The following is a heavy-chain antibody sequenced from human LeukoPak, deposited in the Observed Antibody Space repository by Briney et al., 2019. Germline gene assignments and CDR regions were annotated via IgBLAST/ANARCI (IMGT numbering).Heavy chain of an antibody. J-gene: IGHJ4*02. CDR2: IYYTGST. D-gene: IGHD6-19*01. Sequence: PAETLSLTCTVSGGSISSYYWSWIRQPPGKGLEWIGYIYYTGSTNYKPSLKSRVTISVDTSKYQFSLKLSSVTAADTAVYYCARGDSSGWYLFVYWGQGTLVTVSS. CDR1: GGSISSYY. V-gene: IGHV4-59*08. CDR3: ARGDSSGWYLFVY.